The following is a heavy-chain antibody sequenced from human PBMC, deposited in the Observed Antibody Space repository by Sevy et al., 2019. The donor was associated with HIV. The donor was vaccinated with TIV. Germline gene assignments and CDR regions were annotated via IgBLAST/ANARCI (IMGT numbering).Heavy chain of an antibody. CDR3: ARGTTWTGIDDS. CDR1: GFTFGDYT. J-gene: IGHJ4*02. Sequence: GGSLRLSCAASGFTFGDYTMHWVRQPPGKGLEWVSGISWNGGTVAYADSIKGRFTISRDDAKNSLFLQMNSLRVEETAFYYCARGTTWTGIDDSWGQGTLVTVSS. CDR2: ISWNGGTV. V-gene: IGHV3-9*01. D-gene: IGHD3-16*01.